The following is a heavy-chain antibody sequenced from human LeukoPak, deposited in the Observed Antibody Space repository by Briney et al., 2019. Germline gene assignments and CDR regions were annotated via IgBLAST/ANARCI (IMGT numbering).Heavy chain of an antibody. J-gene: IGHJ4*02. V-gene: IGHV4-39*07. Sequence: PSETLSLTCTVSGGSISSSNYYWGWIRQPPGKGLEWIGTIYYSGSPYYNPSLKSRVTISVDTSKNQFSLKLSSVTAADTAVYYCARVSPWVYSTSSGRLTDYFDYWGQGTLVTVSS. CDR3: ARVSPWVYSTSSGRLTDYFDY. D-gene: IGHD6-6*01. CDR1: GGSISSSNYY. CDR2: IYYSGSP.